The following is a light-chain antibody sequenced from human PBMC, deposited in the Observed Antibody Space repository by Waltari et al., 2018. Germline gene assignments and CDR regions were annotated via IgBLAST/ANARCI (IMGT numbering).Light chain of an antibody. V-gene: IGKV3-20*01. CDR3: QHYVRLPAT. CDR2: GAS. J-gene: IGKJ1*01. CDR1: QSVRRS. Sequence: IELTQSPGTLSWSRGERATLSGRASQSVRRSLAWYQQKPGQAPKLLIYGASTRATGIPDRFTGSGSGTEFSLTISSLEPEDFAIYFCQHYVRLPATFGQGTKVEIK.